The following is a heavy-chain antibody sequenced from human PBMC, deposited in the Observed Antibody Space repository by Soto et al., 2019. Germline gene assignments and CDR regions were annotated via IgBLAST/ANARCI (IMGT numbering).Heavy chain of an antibody. V-gene: IGHV2-26*01. J-gene: IGHJ5*02. CDR1: GFSLSNARMG. Sequence: QVTLKESGPVLVKPTETLTLTCTVSGFSLSNARMGVSWIRQPPGKALEWLAHIFSNDEKSYSTSLKSRLTITKDTSKSQVVRTMTNMDPVDTATYYCARSLEGSGIDAVNWFDPWGQGTLVTVSS. CDR2: IFSNDEK. CDR3: ARSLEGSGIDAVNWFDP. D-gene: IGHD3-10*01.